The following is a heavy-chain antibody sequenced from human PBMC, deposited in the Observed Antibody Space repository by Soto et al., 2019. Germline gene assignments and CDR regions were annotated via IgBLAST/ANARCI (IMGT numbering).Heavy chain of an antibody. CDR3: AKEYCSGGSCPGVFGY. CDR1: GFTFSSYG. D-gene: IGHD2-15*01. CDR2: ISYDGSNK. Sequence: GGSLRLSCAASGFTFSSYGMHWVRQAPGKGLEREAVISYDGSNKYYADSVKGRLTISRDNSKNTLYLQMNSLRAEDTAVYYCAKEYCSGGSCPGVFGYWGQGTLVTVCS. V-gene: IGHV3-30*18. J-gene: IGHJ4*02.